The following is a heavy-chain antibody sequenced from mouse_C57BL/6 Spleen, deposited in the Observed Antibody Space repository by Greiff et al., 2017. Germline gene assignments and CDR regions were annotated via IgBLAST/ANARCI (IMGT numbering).Heavy chain of an antibody. CDR3: AKLDSYRY. CDR2: IYPGSGST. J-gene: IGHJ2*01. D-gene: IGHD6-1*02. CDR1: GYTFTSYW. V-gene: IGHV1-55*01. Sequence: QVQLKQPGAELVKPGASVKLSCKASGYTFTSYWITWVKQRPGQGLECIGDIYPGSGSTNYNEKFKSKATLTEETTSSTADKQHSSQTTEDAAVYYCAKLDSYRYWGQGTTLTVSS.